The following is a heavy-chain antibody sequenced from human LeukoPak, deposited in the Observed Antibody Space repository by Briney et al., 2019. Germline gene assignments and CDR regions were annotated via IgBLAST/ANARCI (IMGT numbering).Heavy chain of an antibody. J-gene: IGHJ4*02. D-gene: IGHD3-22*01. V-gene: IGHV4-59*08. CDR2: IYYSGST. Sequence: SETLSLTCTVSGVSISSYYWSWIRQPPGKGLEWVGYIYYSGSTNYNPSLKSRVTISVDTSKNQFSLKQSSVTAADTAVYYCARHSYYGSSCYRFDYWGKETLVTVS. CDR1: GVSISSYY. CDR3: ARHSYYGSSCYRFDY.